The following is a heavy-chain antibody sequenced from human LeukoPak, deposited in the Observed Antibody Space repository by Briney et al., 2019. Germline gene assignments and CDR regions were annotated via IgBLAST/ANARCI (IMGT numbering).Heavy chain of an antibody. D-gene: IGHD5-12*01. CDR2: LDAGGGNT. CDR3: AKDEGYDPIYYLES. V-gene: IGHV3-23*01. CDR1: GFTFYTYA. Sequence: GGSLRLSCAAPGFTFYTYAMTWVRQAPGKGLEWVSALDAGGGNTYYADSVKGRFTISRDNSKNTVYLQMNSLSAEDTAVYYCAKDEGYDPIYYLESWGRGTLVTVSS. J-gene: IGHJ4*02.